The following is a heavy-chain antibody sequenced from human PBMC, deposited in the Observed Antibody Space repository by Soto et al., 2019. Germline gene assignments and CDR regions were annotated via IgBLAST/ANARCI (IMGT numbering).Heavy chain of an antibody. J-gene: IGHJ4*02. CDR1: GFTFSSYA. CDR3: AKSIVAADHFDC. Sequence: GGSLRLSCAASGFTFSSYAMSWVRQAPGKGLEWVSTVTGSGGSTYYADSVKGRFTIFRDNSKNTLYLQMNSLRAEDTAVYYCAKSIVAADHFDCWGQGTLVTVSS. D-gene: IGHD6-13*01. CDR2: VTGSGGST. V-gene: IGHV3-23*01.